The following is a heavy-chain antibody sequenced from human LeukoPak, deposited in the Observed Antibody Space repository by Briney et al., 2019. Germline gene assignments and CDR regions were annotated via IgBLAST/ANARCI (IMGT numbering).Heavy chain of an antibody. CDR2: IYPGDSDT. V-gene: IGHV5-51*01. Sequence: GESLKISCKGSGYSFTNYWIGWVRQMPGKGLEWMGIIYPGDSDTRYSPSFQGQVTISADKSISTAYLQWSSLKASDTAMYYCARIGNDFWSGYPPHYFDYWGQGTLVTVSS. CDR3: ARIGNDFWSGYPPHYFDY. J-gene: IGHJ4*02. CDR1: GYSFTNYW. D-gene: IGHD3-3*01.